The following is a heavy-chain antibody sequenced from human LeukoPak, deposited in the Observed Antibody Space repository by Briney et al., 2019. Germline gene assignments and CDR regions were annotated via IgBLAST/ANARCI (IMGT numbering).Heavy chain of an antibody. V-gene: IGHV3-7*01. CDR3: AGEIGAAGPSDAFDI. D-gene: IGHD6-13*01. J-gene: IGHJ3*02. CDR1: GFSFSRHW. Sequence: PGGSLRLSCAASGFSFSRHWMSWVRQAPGKGLEWVANIKQDGSEKNYVDSVKGRFTISRDNAKNSLYLQMNSLRAEDTAVYYCAGEIGAAGPSDAFDIWGQGTMVTVSS. CDR2: IKQDGSEK.